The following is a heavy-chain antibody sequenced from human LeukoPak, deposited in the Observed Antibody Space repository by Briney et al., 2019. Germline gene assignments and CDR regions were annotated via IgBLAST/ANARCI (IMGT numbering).Heavy chain of an antibody. CDR3: ARQLDLYNWNYGGGYYFDY. CDR1: GFTFSDYY. V-gene: IGHV3-11*04. Sequence: GGSLRLSCAASGFTFSDYYMSWIRQAPGKGLEWVSYISSSGSTIYYADSVKGRFTNSRDNAKNSLYLQMNSLRAEDTAVYYCARQLDLYNWNYGGGYYFDYWGQGTLVTVSS. D-gene: IGHD1-7*01. CDR2: ISSSGSTI. J-gene: IGHJ4*02.